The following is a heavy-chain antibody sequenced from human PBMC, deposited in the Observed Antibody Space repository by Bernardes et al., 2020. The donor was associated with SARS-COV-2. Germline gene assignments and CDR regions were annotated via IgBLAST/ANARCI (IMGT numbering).Heavy chain of an antibody. CDR3: ARGYFDWLSPYYFDY. V-gene: IGHV4-39*01. CDR1: GGSISSSSYY. Sequence: SETLSLTRTVSGGSISSSSYYWGWIRQPPGKGLEWIGSIYYSGSTYYNPSLKSRVTISVDTSKNQFSLKLSSVTAADTAVYYCARGYFDWLSPYYFDYWGQGTLVTVSS. CDR2: IYYSGST. D-gene: IGHD3-9*01. J-gene: IGHJ4*02.